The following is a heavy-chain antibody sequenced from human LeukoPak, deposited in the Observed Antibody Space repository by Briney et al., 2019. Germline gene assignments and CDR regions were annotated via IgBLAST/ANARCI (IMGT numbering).Heavy chain of an antibody. V-gene: IGHV1-2*02. Sequence: ASVNVSCKASGYTFTGYYMHWVRQAPGQGLEWMGWINPNSGGTNYAQKFQGRVTMTRDTSISTAYMELSRLRSDDTAVYYCARVIAVAGTGGAFDIWGQGTMVTVSS. CDR1: GYTFTGYY. CDR3: ARVIAVAGTGGAFDI. J-gene: IGHJ3*02. D-gene: IGHD6-19*01. CDR2: INPNSGGT.